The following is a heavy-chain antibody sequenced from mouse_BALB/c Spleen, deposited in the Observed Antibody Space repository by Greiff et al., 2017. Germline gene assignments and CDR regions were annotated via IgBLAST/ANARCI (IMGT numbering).Heavy chain of an antibody. Sequence: QVQLQQSAAELARPGASVKMSCKASGYTFTSYTMHWVKQRPGQGLEWIGYINPSSGYTEYNQKFKDKTTLTADKSSSTAYMQLSSLTSEDSAVYYCARSYCGSHWYFDVWGEGTTVTVSA. V-gene: IGHV1-4*02. CDR3: ARSYCGSHWYFDV. CDR2: INPSSGYT. CDR1: GYTFTSYT. D-gene: IGHD1-2*01. J-gene: IGHJ1*01.